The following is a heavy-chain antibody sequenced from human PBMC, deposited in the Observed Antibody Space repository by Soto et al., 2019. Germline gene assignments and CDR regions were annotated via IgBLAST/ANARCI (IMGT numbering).Heavy chain of an antibody. D-gene: IGHD2-8*01. J-gene: IGHJ4*02. CDR2: IYHSGGT. V-gene: IGHV4-31*03. CDR3: ARARWVYGVFDY. CDR1: AGSISSDGFY. Sequence: QVQLQESGPGLVKPSQTLSLTCSVSAGSISSDGFYWNWIRPPPGKGLEWIGYIYHSGGTYSSPSRRSRVTIAVDTSKNQFSLKLSAVTAADTAVYYGARARWVYGVFDYLGQGTLVTVSP.